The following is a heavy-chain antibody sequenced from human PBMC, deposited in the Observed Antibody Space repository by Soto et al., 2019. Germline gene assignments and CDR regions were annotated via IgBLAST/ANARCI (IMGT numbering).Heavy chain of an antibody. V-gene: IGHV4-34*01. CDR3: ARVNYYDSSVLQPFDY. CDR1: GGSFSGYY. J-gene: IGHJ4*02. Sequence: PSETLSLTCAVYGGSFSGYYWSWIRQPPGKGLEWIGEINHSGSTNYNPSLKSRVTISVDTSKNQFSLKLSSVTAADTAVYYCARVNYYDSSVLQPFDYWGQGTLVTVSS. D-gene: IGHD3-22*01. CDR2: INHSGST.